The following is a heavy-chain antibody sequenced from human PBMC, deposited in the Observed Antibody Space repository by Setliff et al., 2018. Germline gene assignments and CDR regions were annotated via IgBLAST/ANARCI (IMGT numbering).Heavy chain of an antibody. CDR1: GGSFSGYY. J-gene: IGHJ6*03. CDR2: INHSGST. Sequence: SETLSLTCAVYGGSFSGYYWNWIRQPPGKGLEWIGEINHSGSTNYNPSLKSRVTISVDTSKNQFSLKVPSVTAADMAVYYCAREQWLDPPGYYYMDVWAKGTTVTVSS. CDR3: AREQWLDPPGYYYMDV. V-gene: IGHV4-34*01. D-gene: IGHD6-19*01.